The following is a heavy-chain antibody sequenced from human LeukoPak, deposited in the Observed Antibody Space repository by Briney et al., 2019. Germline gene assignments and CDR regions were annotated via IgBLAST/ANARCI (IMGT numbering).Heavy chain of an antibody. J-gene: IGHJ6*04. V-gene: IGHV3-30*18. CDR3: AKDRGIVVPAAIGHYYYYYGMDV. CDR1: GFTFSSYG. CDR2: ISYDGSNK. Sequence: PGRSLRLSCAASGFTFSSYGMHWVRQAPGKGLEWVAVISYDGSNKYYADSVKGRFTISRDNSKNTLYLQMNSLRAEDTAVYYCAKDRGIVVPAAIGHYYYYYGMDVWGKGTTVTVSS. D-gene: IGHD2-2*01.